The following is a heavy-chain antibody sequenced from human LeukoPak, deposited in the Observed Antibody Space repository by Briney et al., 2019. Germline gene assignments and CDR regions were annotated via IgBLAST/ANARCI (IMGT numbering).Heavy chain of an antibody. Sequence: GGSLRLSCAASGFTFSSYSMNWVRQAPGMGLEWVSSISSSSSYIHYADSVKGRFTISRDNAKNSLYLQMNSLRAEDTAVYYCAILIVEAFDYWGQGTLVTVSS. D-gene: IGHD1-26*01. CDR3: AILIVEAFDY. J-gene: IGHJ4*02. CDR2: ISSSSSYI. CDR1: GFTFSSYS. V-gene: IGHV3-21*01.